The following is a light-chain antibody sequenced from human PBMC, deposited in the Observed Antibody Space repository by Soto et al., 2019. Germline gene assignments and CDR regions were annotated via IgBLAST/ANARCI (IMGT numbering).Light chain of an antibody. Sequence: QPVLTQSPSASASLGASVKLTCTLSSGHSSYAIAWHQQQPEKGPRYLMKLNSDGSHSKGDGIPDRFSGSSSGAERYLTISSLQSEDEADYLCQTWGTGIVVFGGGTKLTVL. CDR3: QTWGTGIVV. CDR1: SGHSSYA. CDR2: LNSDGSH. V-gene: IGLV4-69*01. J-gene: IGLJ2*01.